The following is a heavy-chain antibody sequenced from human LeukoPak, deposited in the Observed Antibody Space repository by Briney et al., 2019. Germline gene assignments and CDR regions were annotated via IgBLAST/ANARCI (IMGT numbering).Heavy chain of an antibody. D-gene: IGHD2-2*01. Sequence: ASVKVSCKASGYTFTGYYMHWVRQAPGQGLEWMGWINPNSGGTNYAQKLQGRVTMTTDTSTSTAYMELRSLRSDDTAVYYCARGYCSSTSCSTSHQYYMDVWGKGTTVTVSS. CDR2: INPNSGGT. V-gene: IGHV1-2*02. J-gene: IGHJ6*03. CDR1: GYTFTGYY. CDR3: ARGYCSSTSCSTSHQYYMDV.